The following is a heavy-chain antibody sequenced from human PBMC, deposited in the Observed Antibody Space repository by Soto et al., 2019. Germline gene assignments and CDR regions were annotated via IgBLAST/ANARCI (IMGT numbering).Heavy chain of an antibody. CDR3: MLGSGWKDFDY. J-gene: IGHJ4*02. CDR2: IYYSGST. D-gene: IGHD3-22*01. Sequence: PSETLSLTCTVSGCCITSSSYYWGWIRQPPGKGLEWIGNIYYSGSTYYNPSLKSRVTISVDTSKNQFSLKLSSVTAADTAVYYCMLGSGWKDFDYWGQGTLVTVSS. CDR1: GCCITSSSYY. V-gene: IGHV4-39*01.